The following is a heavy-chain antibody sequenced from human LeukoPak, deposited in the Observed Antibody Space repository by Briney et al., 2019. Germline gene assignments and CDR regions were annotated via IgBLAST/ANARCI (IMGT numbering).Heavy chain of an antibody. CDR3: AREGGDYVSDY. CDR1: GFTFDDYA. D-gene: IGHD4-17*01. J-gene: IGHJ4*02. CDR2: ISWNSGSI. Sequence: GGSLRLSCAASGFTFDDYAMHWVRQAPGKGLEWVSGISWNSGSIGYADSVRGRFTISRDNSKNTLYLQMNSLSAEDTAVYYCAREGGDYVSDYWGQGTLVIVSS. V-gene: IGHV3-9*01.